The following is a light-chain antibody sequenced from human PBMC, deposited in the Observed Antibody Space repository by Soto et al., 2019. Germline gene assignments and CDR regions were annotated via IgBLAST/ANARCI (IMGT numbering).Light chain of an antibody. V-gene: IGLV2-14*01. CDR3: SSYTSSSTWV. Sequence: QSVRTQPASVSGSPGKSISIPSTGPSSDVGGYNYVSWYQQHPGKAPKLMIYEVSNRPSGVSNRFSGSKSGNTASLTISGLQAEYEADYYCSSYTSSSTWVFGGGTKLTVL. CDR2: EVS. CDR1: SSDVGGYNY. J-gene: IGLJ3*02.